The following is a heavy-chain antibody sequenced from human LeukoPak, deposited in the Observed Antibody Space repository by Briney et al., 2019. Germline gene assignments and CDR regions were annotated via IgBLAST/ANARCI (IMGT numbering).Heavy chain of an antibody. Sequence: PGGSLRLSCAASGFTFDDYAMHWVRQAPGKGLEWVSLISGDGGSTYYADSVKGRFTISRDNSKNSLYLQMNSLRTEDTALYYCAKDFGFGLPDYDFWSGIIDYWGQGTLVTVSS. J-gene: IGHJ4*02. CDR1: GFTFDDYA. V-gene: IGHV3-43*02. D-gene: IGHD3-3*01. CDR3: AKDFGFGLPDYDFWSGIIDY. CDR2: ISGDGGST.